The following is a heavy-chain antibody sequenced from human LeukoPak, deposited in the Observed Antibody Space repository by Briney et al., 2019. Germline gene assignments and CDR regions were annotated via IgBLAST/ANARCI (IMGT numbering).Heavy chain of an antibody. CDR3: AKSGSQYHKLSHYYYYGMDV. Sequence: PGGSLRLSCVASGFTFTNYGMHWVRQAPGKGLEWVAVISYEGSIKYHGDSVKGRFTISRDNPKNTLYLQMNSLRPEDTAVYYCAKSGSQYHKLSHYYYYGMDVWGQGTTVTVSS. J-gene: IGHJ6*02. CDR2: ISYEGSIK. CDR1: GFTFTNYG. D-gene: IGHD2-2*01. V-gene: IGHV3-30*18.